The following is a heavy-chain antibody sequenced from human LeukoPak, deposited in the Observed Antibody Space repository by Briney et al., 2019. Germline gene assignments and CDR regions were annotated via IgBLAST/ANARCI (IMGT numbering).Heavy chain of an antibody. CDR3: ATTGGGGSYDWGFDY. Sequence: VASVKVSCKVSGYTLTELSMHWVRQAPGKGLEWMGGFDPEDGETIYAQKFQGRVTMTEDTSTDTAYMELSSLRSEDTAVYYCATTGGGGSYDWGFDYWGQGTLVTVSS. CDR2: FDPEDGET. J-gene: IGHJ4*02. V-gene: IGHV1-24*01. CDR1: GYTLTELS. D-gene: IGHD1-26*01.